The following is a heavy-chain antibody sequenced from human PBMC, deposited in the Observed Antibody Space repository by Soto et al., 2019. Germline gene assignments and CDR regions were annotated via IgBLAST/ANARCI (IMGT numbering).Heavy chain of an antibody. D-gene: IGHD3-22*01. CDR3: VRDDRWAFDF. CDR1: GFSFSNYA. J-gene: IGHJ3*01. Sequence: VQLVESGGGLVQPGGSRRVSYAASGFSFSNYAMNWVRQAPGKGLEWVSYISIGSGSIFYADSVKGRFTISRDDAKNSLYMQMNTLRDEDTAVYYCVRDDRWAFDFWGQGTMVTVSS. V-gene: IGHV3-48*02. CDR2: ISIGSGSI.